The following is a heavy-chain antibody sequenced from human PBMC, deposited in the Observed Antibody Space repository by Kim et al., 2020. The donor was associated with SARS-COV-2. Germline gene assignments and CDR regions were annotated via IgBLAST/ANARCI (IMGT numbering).Heavy chain of an antibody. CDR2: ISSSSSTI. D-gene: IGHD3-22*01. J-gene: IGHJ3*02. Sequence: GGSLRLSCAASGFTFSSYSMNWVRQAPGKGLEWVSYISSSSSTIYYADSVKGRFTISRDNAKNSLYLQMNSLRDEDTAVYYCARGRPYYYDSSGAFDIWGQGTMVTVSS. CDR1: GFTFSSYS. V-gene: IGHV3-48*02. CDR3: ARGRPYYYDSSGAFDI.